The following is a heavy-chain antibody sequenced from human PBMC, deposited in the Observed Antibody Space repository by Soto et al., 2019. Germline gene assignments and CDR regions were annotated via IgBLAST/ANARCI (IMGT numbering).Heavy chain of an antibody. CDR3: ASGGGSRLVDY. CDR2: INSDGSST. Sequence: EVQLVESGGGLVQPGGSLRLSCAASGFTFSSYWMHWVRQAPGKGLVWVSRINSDGSSTSYADSVKGRFTISRDNAKNTLYLQMNSLRAEDTAVYYWASGGGSRLVDYWGQGTLVTVSS. V-gene: IGHV3-74*01. J-gene: IGHJ4*02. CDR1: GFTFSSYW. D-gene: IGHD2-15*01.